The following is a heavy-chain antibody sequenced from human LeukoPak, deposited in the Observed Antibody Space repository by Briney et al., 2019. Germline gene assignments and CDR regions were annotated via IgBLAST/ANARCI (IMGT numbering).Heavy chain of an antibody. CDR1: GGSISSYY. Sequence: PSETLSLTCTVSGGSISSYYWSWIRQPPGKGLEWIGYIYYSGSTNYNPSLKSRVTISVDTSKNQFSLKLSSVTAADTAVYYCARGNKLRPSDYDFWSGYKKPYYYYYYMDVWGKGTTVTVSS. D-gene: IGHD3-3*01. CDR2: IYYSGST. CDR3: ARGNKLRPSDYDFWSGYKKPYYYYYYMDV. J-gene: IGHJ6*03. V-gene: IGHV4-59*12.